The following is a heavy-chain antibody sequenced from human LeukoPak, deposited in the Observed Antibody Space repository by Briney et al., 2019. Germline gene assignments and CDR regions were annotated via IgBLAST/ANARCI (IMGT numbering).Heavy chain of an antibody. CDR2: ISGRGRDI. CDR1: GFTFSTCS. Sequence: GGSLRLSCAASGFTFSTCSMNWVRQAPGKGLEWVSSISGRGRDIFYADSVKGRFTISRDNAKNSLYLHMNSLRAEDTAVYYCARELTAAAGLDYWGQGTLVTVSS. D-gene: IGHD6-13*01. CDR3: ARELTAAAGLDY. J-gene: IGHJ4*02. V-gene: IGHV3-21*01.